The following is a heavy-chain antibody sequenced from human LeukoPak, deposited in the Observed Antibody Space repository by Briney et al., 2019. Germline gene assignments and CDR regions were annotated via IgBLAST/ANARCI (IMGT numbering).Heavy chain of an antibody. Sequence: PSETLSLTCAVYGGSFSGYYWSWIRQPPGKGLEWIGEINHSGSTNYNPSLKSRVTISVDTSKNQFSLKLSSVTAADTAVYYCARAQYDFWSGYRANLDYWGQGTLVTVSS. CDR2: INHSGST. D-gene: IGHD3-3*01. J-gene: IGHJ4*02. CDR3: ARAQYDFWSGYRANLDY. V-gene: IGHV4-34*01. CDR1: GGSFSGYY.